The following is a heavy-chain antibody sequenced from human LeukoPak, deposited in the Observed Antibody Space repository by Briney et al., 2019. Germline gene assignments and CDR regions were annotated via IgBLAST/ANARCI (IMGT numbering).Heavy chain of an antibody. J-gene: IGHJ3*02. CDR3: ARGPLGGESFDI. CDR2: IFHTGST. CDR1: GGSLSNHY. D-gene: IGHD7-27*01. V-gene: IGHV4-4*07. Sequence: SETLSLTCTVSGGSLSNHYWNWIRHPAGTGLEYIGRIFHTGSTNYNTSLKSRVTMSVDTSNNQFSLNLTSVTAADTAVYYCARGPLGGESFDIWGQGAMVTVSS.